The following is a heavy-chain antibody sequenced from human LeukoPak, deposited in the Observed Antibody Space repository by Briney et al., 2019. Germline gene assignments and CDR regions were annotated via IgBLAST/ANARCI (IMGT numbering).Heavy chain of an antibody. CDR3: ARDSRDIVVVPAAMHYYYYYGMDV. CDR1: GYTFTSYG. CDR2: ISAYNGNT. J-gene: IGHJ6*02. V-gene: IGHV1-18*01. D-gene: IGHD2-2*01. Sequence: ASVRVSCKASGYTFTSYGISWVRQAPGQGLEWMGWISAYNGNTNYAQTLQGRVTMTTDTSTSTAYMELRSLRSDDTAVYYCARDSRDIVVVPAAMHYYYYYGMDVWGQGTTVTVSS.